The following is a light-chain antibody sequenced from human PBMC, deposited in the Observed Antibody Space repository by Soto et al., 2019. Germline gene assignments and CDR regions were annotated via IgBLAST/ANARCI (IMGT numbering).Light chain of an antibody. Sequence: EIVMTQSPATLSVSPGESATLSCRASQSVSAELAWYQQKPGQAPRLLIYGSPTRAAGIPGRFSGSGSGTDFTLTISGLQSEDFAVYYCQQYNDWPLTFGQGTKVDIK. CDR1: QSVSAE. J-gene: IGKJ1*01. CDR3: QQYNDWPLT. CDR2: GSP. V-gene: IGKV3-15*01.